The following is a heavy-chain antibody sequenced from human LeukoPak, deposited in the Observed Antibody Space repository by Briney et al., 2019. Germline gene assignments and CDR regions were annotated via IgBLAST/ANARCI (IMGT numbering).Heavy chain of an antibody. CDR3: ARVDDILTGYPR. D-gene: IGHD3-9*01. V-gene: IGHV1-69*01. CDR1: ADTFSSYA. Sequence: GASVKVSCKASADTFSSYAISWVRQAPGQGLEWMGGIIPIFGTANYAQKFQGRVTITADESTSTAYMELSSLRSEDTAVYYCARVDDILTGYPRWGQGTLVTVSS. J-gene: IGHJ4*02. CDR2: IIPIFGTA.